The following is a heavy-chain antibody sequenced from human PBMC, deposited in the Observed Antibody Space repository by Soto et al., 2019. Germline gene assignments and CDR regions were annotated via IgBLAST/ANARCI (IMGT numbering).Heavy chain of an antibody. CDR1: GYTFTSYY. J-gene: IGHJ4*02. V-gene: IGHV1-46*01. Sequence: ASVKVSCKASGYTFTSYYMHWVRQAPGQGLEWMGVINPSGGSTSYAQKFQGRVTMTRDTSTSTVYMEVSSLRPEDTAVYYCARLGGYGPFEYWGQGTLVTVSS. CDR3: ARLGGYGPFEY. D-gene: IGHD5-12*01. CDR2: INPSGGST.